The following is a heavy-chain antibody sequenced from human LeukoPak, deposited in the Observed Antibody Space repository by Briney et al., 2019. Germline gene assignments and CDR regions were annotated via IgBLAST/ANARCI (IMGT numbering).Heavy chain of an antibody. V-gene: IGHV5-51*01. CDR3: ARCQGGYYDGSGYPLNWFDP. Sequence: GESLKISCKGSGYSFTSYWIGWVRQKPGKGLQWMGIIYPGDSDTRYSPSFQGQVTISADKSISSAYLQWSSLKASDTAMYYCARCQGGYYDGSGYPLNWFDPWGQGTLVTVSS. D-gene: IGHD3-22*01. CDR2: IYPGDSDT. CDR1: GYSFTSYW. J-gene: IGHJ5*02.